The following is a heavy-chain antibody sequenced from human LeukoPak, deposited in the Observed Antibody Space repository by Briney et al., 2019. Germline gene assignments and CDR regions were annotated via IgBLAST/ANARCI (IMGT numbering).Heavy chain of an antibody. D-gene: IGHD3-22*01. CDR3: ARFHRPSYYYSSGYYYDY. CDR2: ISNDGSSR. Sequence: GGSLRLSCAASGFTFSNSWMHWVRHAPGKGLVWVSGISNDGSSRSDPDSVKGRFTISRDNAKNTLYLQMNSLRGEDTAVYYCARFHRPSYYYSSGYYYDYWGQGTLVTVSS. CDR1: GFTFSNSW. V-gene: IGHV3-74*01. J-gene: IGHJ4*02.